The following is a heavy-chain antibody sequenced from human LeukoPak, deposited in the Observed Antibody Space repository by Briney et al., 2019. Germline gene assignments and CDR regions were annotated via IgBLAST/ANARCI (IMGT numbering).Heavy chain of an antibody. CDR2: IYPGDSDT. Sequence: GESLKISCKGSGYSFTSYWIGWVRQMPGKGLEWMGIIYPGDSDTRYSPSFQGQVTISADKSISTAYLQWSSLKASDTAMYYCARHPGRVTIFGVAPDYWGREPWSPSPQ. CDR3: ARHPGRVTIFGVAPDY. CDR1: GYSFTSYW. D-gene: IGHD3-3*01. V-gene: IGHV5-51*01. J-gene: IGHJ4*02.